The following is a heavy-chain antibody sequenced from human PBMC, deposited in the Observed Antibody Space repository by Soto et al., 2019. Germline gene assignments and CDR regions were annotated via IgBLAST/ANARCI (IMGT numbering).Heavy chain of an antibody. J-gene: IGHJ4*02. Sequence: SETQSHTFADYGGFFSGDYWTWIRQPPGKGLEWIGEISQSGNTNYHPSLKSRVTISVDTSKNQFSLNLSSVTAADTADYYCARGHLPGGNSFYFAYRGQGSPVTVSS. CDR1: GGFFSGDY. CDR2: ISQSGNT. D-gene: IGHD4-4*01. V-gene: IGHV4-34*01. CDR3: ARGHLPGGNSFYFAY.